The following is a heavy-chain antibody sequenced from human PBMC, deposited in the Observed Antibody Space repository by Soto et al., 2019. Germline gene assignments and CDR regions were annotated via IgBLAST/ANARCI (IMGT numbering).Heavy chain of an antibody. D-gene: IGHD1-1*01. CDR2: IYYSGST. CDR3: ARAVQLERRRGYYYYGMDV. J-gene: IGHJ6*02. V-gene: IGHV4-59*01. Sequence: QVQLQESGPGLVKLSETLSLTCTVSGGSISSYYWSWIRQPPGKGLEWIGYIYYSGSTNYNPSLNSRVTISVDTSKNQFSLKLSSVTAADTAVYYCARAVQLERRRGYYYYGMDVWGQGTTVTVSS. CDR1: GGSISSYY.